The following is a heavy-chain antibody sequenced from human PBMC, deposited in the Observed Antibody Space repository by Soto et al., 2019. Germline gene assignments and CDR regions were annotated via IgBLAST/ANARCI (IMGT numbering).Heavy chain of an antibody. D-gene: IGHD2-15*01. CDR2: VSWNSEIV. CDR3: AKDRGPCSGNKCSSLYYYYGMDV. Sequence: VESGGGLVQPGRSLRLSCEASGFKFGDYAMHWVRQAPGKGLEWVSGVSWNSEIVGYADSVKGRFTISRDNAKNSLYLEMNSLRTEDTALYYCAKDRGPCSGNKCSSLYYYYGMDVWGQGTTVTVSS. J-gene: IGHJ6*02. V-gene: IGHV3-9*01. CDR1: GFKFGDYA.